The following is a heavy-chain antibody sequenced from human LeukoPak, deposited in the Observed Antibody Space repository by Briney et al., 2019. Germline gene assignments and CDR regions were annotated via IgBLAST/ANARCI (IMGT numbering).Heavy chain of an antibody. V-gene: IGHV4-39*07. Sequence: SETLSLTCTVSGASISSSTYYWGWIRQPPGKGLEWIGSASYSGNTYYNPSLKSRVTILVDTSKNQFSLKMTSVTAADTAVYYCTRGAGSTTSNDAFDIWGQGTMVTVSS. CDR2: ASYSGNT. CDR3: TRGAGSTTSNDAFDI. J-gene: IGHJ3*02. D-gene: IGHD1-1*01. CDR1: GASISSSTYY.